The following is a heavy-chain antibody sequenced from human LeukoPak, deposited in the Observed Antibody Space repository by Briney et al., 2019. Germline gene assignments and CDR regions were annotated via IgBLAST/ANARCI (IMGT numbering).Heavy chain of an antibody. CDR1: GGSISSGGYS. CDR3: ARGQTTVTN. Sequence: PSETLSLTCAVSGGSISSGGYSWSWIRQPPGKGLEWVANIKQDGSEKYYVDSVKGRFTISRDNAKNSLYLQMNSLRAEDTAVYFCARGQTTVTNWGQGTLVTVSS. J-gene: IGHJ4*02. V-gene: IGHV3-7*03. D-gene: IGHD4-17*01. CDR2: IKQDGSEK.